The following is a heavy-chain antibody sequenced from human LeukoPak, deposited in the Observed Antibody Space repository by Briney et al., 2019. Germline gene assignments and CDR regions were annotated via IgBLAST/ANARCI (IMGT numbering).Heavy chain of an antibody. D-gene: IGHD5-24*01. CDR1: GFTFSSYS. CDR3: ARDRWRGFDP. CDR2: ISSSSSYI. V-gene: IGHV3-21*01. J-gene: IGHJ5*02. Sequence: GGSLRLSCAASGFTFSSYSMDWVRQAPGKGLEWVSSISSSSSYIYYADSVKGRFTISRDNAKNSLYLQMNSLRAEDTAVYYCARDRWRGFDPWGQGTLVTVSS.